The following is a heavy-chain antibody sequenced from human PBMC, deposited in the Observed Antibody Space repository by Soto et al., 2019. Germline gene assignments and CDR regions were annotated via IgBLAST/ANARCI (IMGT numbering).Heavy chain of an antibody. V-gene: IGHV1-18*01. CDR3: ARAGQYYDASGYAD. Sequence: QVKLVQSGTEVKKPGASIKVSCKASGYSFATSGMTWVRQAPGQGLAWMGWISVYNGNTNYAQNLQDRVTMTTDTSTNTAYLEVRNLRSDDTAVYYCARAGQYYDASGYADWGQGTLVTVAS. J-gene: IGHJ4*02. CDR1: GYSFATSG. CDR2: ISVYNGNT. D-gene: IGHD3-22*01.